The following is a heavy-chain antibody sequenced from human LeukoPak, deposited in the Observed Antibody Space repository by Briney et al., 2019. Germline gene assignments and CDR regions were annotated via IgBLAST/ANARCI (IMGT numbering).Heavy chain of an antibody. CDR1: GYGFTSYW. V-gene: IGHV5-51*01. CDR3: ARPHFDSSGYEFDY. Sequence: GESLKISCKGSGYGFTSYWIGWERQMPGKGLEWMGIIYPGDSDTRYSPSFQGQVTISADKSLSTAYLQWSSLKASDTAMYYCARPHFDSSGYEFDYWGQGTLVTVSS. J-gene: IGHJ4*02. CDR2: IYPGDSDT. D-gene: IGHD3-22*01.